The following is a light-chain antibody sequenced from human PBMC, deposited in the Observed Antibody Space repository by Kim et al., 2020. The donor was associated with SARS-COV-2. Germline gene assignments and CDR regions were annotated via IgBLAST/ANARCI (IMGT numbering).Light chain of an antibody. CDR3: SSYTTSRTYV. CDR1: SSDVGYYKY. V-gene: IGLV2-14*04. CDR2: DVK. Sequence: ESITISCTGTSSDVGYYKYVAWYQQYPGKAPKFIIYDVKNRPSGVSDRFSGSKSGTTASLTISGLQAEDKADYYCSSYTTSRTYVFGTGTKVTV. J-gene: IGLJ1*01.